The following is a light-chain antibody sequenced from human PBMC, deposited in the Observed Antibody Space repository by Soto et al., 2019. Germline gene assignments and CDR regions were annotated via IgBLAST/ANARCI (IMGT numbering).Light chain of an antibody. CDR1: QGISSW. CDR3: QQANTFSYT. Sequence: DIPMTQSPSSVSASVGDRVTITCRASQGISSWIAWYQQKPGKAPKLLIYAASSLQSGVPSRFSGSGSATYFTLTISSLQPEDFATYYCQQANTFSYTFGQGTKLEIK. V-gene: IGKV1-12*01. CDR2: AAS. J-gene: IGKJ2*01.